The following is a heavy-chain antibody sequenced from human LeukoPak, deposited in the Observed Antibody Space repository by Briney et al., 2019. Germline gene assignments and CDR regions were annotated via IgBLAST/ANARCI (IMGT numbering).Heavy chain of an antibody. J-gene: IGHJ4*02. CDR3: AALKWRDDPFDY. Sequence: PGGSLRLSCAASGFTFSSYGMHWVRQAPGKGLEWVAVIWYGGSNKYYADSVKGRFTISRDNSKNTLYLQMNSLRAEDTAVYYCAALKWRDDPFDYWGQGTLVTVSS. CDR1: GFTFSSYG. V-gene: IGHV3-33*08. CDR2: IWYGGSNK. D-gene: IGHD2-15*01.